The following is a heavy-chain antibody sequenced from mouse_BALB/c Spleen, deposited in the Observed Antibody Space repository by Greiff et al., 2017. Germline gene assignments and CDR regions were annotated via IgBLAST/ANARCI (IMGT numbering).Heavy chain of an antibody. CDR2: ISYSGST. J-gene: IGHJ1*01. V-gene: IGHV3-8*02. D-gene: IGHD1-1*01. Sequence: DVKLVESGPSLVKPSQTLSLTCSVTGDSITSGYWNWIRKFPGNKLEYMGYISYSGSTYYNPSLKSRISITRDTSKNQYYLQLNSVTTEDTATYYCARDYGTHYWYFDVWGAGTTVTVSS. CDR3: ARDYGTHYWYFDV. CDR1: GDSITSGY.